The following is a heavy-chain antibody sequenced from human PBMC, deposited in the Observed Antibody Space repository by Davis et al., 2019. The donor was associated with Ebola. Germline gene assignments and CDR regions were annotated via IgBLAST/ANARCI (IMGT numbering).Heavy chain of an antibody. V-gene: IGHV4-4*02. D-gene: IGHD2-2*01. Sequence: SETLSLTCAVSGGSISSSNWWSWVRQPPGKGLEWIGEIYHSGSTNYNPSLKSRVTISVDTSKNQFSLKLSSVTAADTAVYYCARVRKYQLLSLDYWGQGTLVTVSS. CDR1: GGSISSSNW. CDR3: ARVRKYQLLSLDY. CDR2: IYHSGST. J-gene: IGHJ4*02.